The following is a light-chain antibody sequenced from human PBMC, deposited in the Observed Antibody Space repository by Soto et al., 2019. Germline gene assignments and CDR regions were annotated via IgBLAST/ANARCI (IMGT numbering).Light chain of an antibody. CDR1: QTINNY. J-gene: IGKJ1*01. Sequence: VMTQAPATLSVSPGERVTLSCRASQTINNYLAWYQQKPGQAPRLLIYGASNRATGIPDRFSGSGSGTDFTLTISRLEPEDFAVYYCQQYGSSGTFGQGTKVDNK. CDR2: GAS. CDR3: QQYGSSGT. V-gene: IGKV3-20*01.